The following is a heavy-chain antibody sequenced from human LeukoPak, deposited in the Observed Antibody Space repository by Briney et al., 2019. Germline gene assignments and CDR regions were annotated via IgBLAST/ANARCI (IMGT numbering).Heavy chain of an antibody. V-gene: IGHV3-30-3*01. CDR3: ARDHSLDYGNWFHP. D-gene: IGHD4-17*01. CDR2: ISYDGSNQ. J-gene: IGHJ5*02. CDR1: GFTFSSYA. Sequence: GGSLRLSCAASGFTFSSYAMHWVRQAPGRGLEWVAVISYDGSNQYYADSGKGRFTISRDNSKNTLYLQMNSLRAEDTGVYHCARDHSLDYGNWFHPGAREPWSPSPQ.